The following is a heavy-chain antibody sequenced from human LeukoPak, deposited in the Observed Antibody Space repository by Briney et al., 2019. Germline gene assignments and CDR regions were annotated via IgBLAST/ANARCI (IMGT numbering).Heavy chain of an antibody. J-gene: IGHJ5*02. V-gene: IGHV3-48*02. CDR2: ISSTGNTK. CDR3: AIDLTSDPTP. D-gene: IGHD4/OR15-4a*01. CDR1: GFAFSSHS. Sequence: GGSLRLSCAASGFAFSSHSMNRVCQAPGKGLEWISYISSTGNTKHYVDSVMGRFTISRDNAKNSVYLQMNSLRDEDTAAYYCAIDLTSDPTPWGRGTLVTVSS.